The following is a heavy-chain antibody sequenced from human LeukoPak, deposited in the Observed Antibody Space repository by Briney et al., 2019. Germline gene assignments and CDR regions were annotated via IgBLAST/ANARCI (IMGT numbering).Heavy chain of an antibody. Sequence: PGGSLRLSCAASGFTFSSYGMHWVRQAPGKGLEWVAVISYDGSNKYYADSVKGRFTISRDNSKNTLCLQMNSLRAEDTAVYYCAKDLGYCGVGSCSAIDYWGQGTLVTVSS. V-gene: IGHV3-30*18. CDR1: GFTFSSYG. J-gene: IGHJ4*02. CDR2: ISYDGSNK. D-gene: IGHD2-15*01. CDR3: AKDLGYCGVGSCSAIDY.